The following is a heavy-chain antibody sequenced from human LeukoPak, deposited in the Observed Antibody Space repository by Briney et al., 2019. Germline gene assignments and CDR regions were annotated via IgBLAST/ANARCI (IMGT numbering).Heavy chain of an antibody. D-gene: IGHD6-19*01. CDR3: ARGWEGYFDY. V-gene: IGHV3-23*01. CDR2: ISGSGGST. Sequence: PGGSLRLSCAASGFTFSSYGMSWVRQAPGKGLEWVSGISGSGGSTYYADSVKGRFTISRDNAKNTLYLQMNSLRAEDTAVYYCARGWEGYFDYWGQGTLVTVSS. CDR1: GFTFSSYG. J-gene: IGHJ4*02.